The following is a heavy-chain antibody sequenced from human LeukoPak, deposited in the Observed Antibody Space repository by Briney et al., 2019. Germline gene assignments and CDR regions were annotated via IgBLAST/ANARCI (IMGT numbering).Heavy chain of an antibody. CDR3: ARAGPYYDYVWGSYRLDAFDI. J-gene: IGHJ3*02. CDR2: ISSSSSTI. CDR1: GFTFSSYS. D-gene: IGHD3-16*02. V-gene: IGHV3-48*01. Sequence: PGGSLRLSCAASGFTFSSYSMNWVRQAPGKGLEWVSYISSSSSTIYYADSVKGRFTISRDNAKNSLYLQMNSLRAEDTAVYYCARAGPYYDYVWGSYRLDAFDIWGQGTMVTVSS.